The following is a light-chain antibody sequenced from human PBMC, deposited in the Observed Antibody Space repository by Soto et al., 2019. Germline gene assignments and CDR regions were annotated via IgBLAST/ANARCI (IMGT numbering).Light chain of an antibody. CDR2: GNN. J-gene: IGLJ2*01. Sequence: QSVLTQPPSVSGAPGQRVTISCTGSSSNIGAGYDVPWYQQLPGTAPKLLIYGNNNRPSGVLDRFSGSKSGTSASLAITGLQAEDEADYYCQSYDSSLSGSVFGGGTKVTVL. CDR3: QSYDSSLSGSV. CDR1: SSNIGAGYD. V-gene: IGLV1-40*01.